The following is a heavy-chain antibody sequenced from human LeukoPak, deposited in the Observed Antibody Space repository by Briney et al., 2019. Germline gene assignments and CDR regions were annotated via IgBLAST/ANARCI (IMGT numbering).Heavy chain of an antibody. J-gene: IGHJ5*02. Sequence: PSETLSLTCTVSGGSISSYYWSWIRQPPGKGLEWIGYIYTSGSTNYNPSLKSRVTISVDTSKNQFSLKLSSVTAADTAVYYCARRSYYYDSSGYYAGWFDPWGQGTLVTVSS. D-gene: IGHD3-22*01. CDR1: GGSISSYY. CDR2: IYTSGST. CDR3: ARRSYYYDSSGYYAGWFDP. V-gene: IGHV4-4*09.